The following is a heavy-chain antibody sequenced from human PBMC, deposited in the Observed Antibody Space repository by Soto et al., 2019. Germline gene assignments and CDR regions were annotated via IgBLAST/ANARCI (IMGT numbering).Heavy chain of an antibody. V-gene: IGHV1-3*01. J-gene: IGHJ5*02. CDR2: INAANGDT. CDR1: GYTFTSYG. D-gene: IGHD4-4*01. CDR3: VRRHGSVTGSDWFDP. Sequence: ASVKVSCKASGYTFTSYGIHWVRQAPGQRLEWMGWINAANGDTKYSPKFQGRVTITRDTSASTANMELSSLRSEDTAVYYCVRRHGSVTGSDWFDPWGQGTLVTVSS.